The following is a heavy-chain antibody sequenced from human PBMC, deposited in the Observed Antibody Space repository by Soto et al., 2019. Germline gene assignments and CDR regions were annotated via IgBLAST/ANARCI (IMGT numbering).Heavy chain of an antibody. D-gene: IGHD2-2*03. CDR1: GFSVRSSQ. V-gene: IGHV3-53*05. CDR2: IFIDGTT. Sequence: GGSLRLSCAASGFSVRSSQMSWVRQAPGKGLEWVSVIFIDGTTHYGVSVKGRFTISRDSARNTLYLQMSSLRAEDTAVYYCAKDLEIVVVPAAMVFDYWGQGTLVTVSS. J-gene: IGHJ4*02. CDR3: AKDLEIVVVPAAMVFDY.